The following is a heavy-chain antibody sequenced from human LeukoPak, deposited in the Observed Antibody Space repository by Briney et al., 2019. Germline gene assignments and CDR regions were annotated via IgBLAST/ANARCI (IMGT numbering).Heavy chain of an antibody. V-gene: IGHV3-48*03. CDR1: GFTFSSYE. J-gene: IGHJ6*03. Sequence: GGSLRLSCAASGFTFSSYEMNWVRQAPGKGLEWVSYISSSGSTINYADSVEGRFTISRDNAKNSLYLQMNSLRAEDTAVYYCARDGYGTMYSMDVWGKGTTVTISS. CDR3: ARDGYGTMYSMDV. CDR2: ISSSGSTI. D-gene: IGHD5-12*01.